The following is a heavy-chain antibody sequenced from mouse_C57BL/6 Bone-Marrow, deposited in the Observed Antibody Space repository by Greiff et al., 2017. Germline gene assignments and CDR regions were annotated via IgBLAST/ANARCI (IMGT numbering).Heavy chain of an antibody. Sequence: VQLQQSGAELVRPGASVKLSCTASGFNITDYYMHWVKQRPEQGLEWIGRIDPEDGDTEYAPKFQGKATMTADTSSNTAYLQLSSLTSEDTAVYNCTLVLRSWFAYWGQGTLVTVSA. D-gene: IGHD1-1*01. CDR2: IDPEDGDT. V-gene: IGHV14-1*01. CDR1: GFNITDYY. J-gene: IGHJ3*01. CDR3: TLVLRSWFAY.